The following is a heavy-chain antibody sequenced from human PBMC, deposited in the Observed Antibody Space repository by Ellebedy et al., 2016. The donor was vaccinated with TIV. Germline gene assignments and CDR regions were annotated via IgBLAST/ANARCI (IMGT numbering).Heavy chain of an antibody. CDR1: AFTFSEYY. V-gene: IGHV3-11*01. D-gene: IGHD1-14*01. J-gene: IGHJ5*02. CDR3: AKDPASGYKYSSPWFDP. Sequence: GESLKISCAASAFTFSEYYMSWIRPAPGKGLEWVSSISSSGTTIYYADSVKGRFTISRDNDKNSLYLQMNSLRAEDTAVYYCAKDPASGYKYSSPWFDPWGQGTLVTVSS. CDR2: ISSSGTTI.